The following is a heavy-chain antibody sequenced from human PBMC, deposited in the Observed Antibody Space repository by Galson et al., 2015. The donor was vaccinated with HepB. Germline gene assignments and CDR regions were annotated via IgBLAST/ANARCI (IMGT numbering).Heavy chain of an antibody. Sequence: SLRLSCAASAFTFTNYNLNWVRQAPGKGLEWVPSISRDSVYISYADSVKGRFAISRDNAKMSFYLQMNTLRVEDTAIYYCATDAAAAGDFDHWGPGTLVTVSS. CDR3: ATDAAAAGDFDH. J-gene: IGHJ4*02. CDR2: ISRDSVYI. CDR1: AFTFTNYN. D-gene: IGHD6-13*01. V-gene: IGHV3-21*01.